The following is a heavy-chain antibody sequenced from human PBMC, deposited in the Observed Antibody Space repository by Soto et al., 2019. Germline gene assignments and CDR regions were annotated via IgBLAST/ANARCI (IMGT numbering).Heavy chain of an antibody. J-gene: IGHJ3*02. D-gene: IGHD3-10*01. CDR2: ISSNGGTT. V-gene: IGHV3-64*01. CDR1: GFTFSSSA. CDR3: ARDDRGGDI. Sequence: GGSLRLSCAASGFTFSSSAMLWVRQAPGKGLEHVSAISSNGGTTYYGNSVKGRFTISRDNSKNTLYLQMGSLRAEDMAVYYCARDDRGGDIWGQGTMVTVSS.